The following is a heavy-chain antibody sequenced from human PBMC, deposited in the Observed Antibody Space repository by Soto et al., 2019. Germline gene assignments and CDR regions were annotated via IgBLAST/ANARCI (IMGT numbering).Heavy chain of an antibody. V-gene: IGHV4-39*01. Sequence: SETLSLTCTVSGGSISSSGYYWGWIRQPPGKGLEWIGSIYYSGSTYYNPSLKSRVTISVDTSKNQFSLKLSSVTAADTAVYYCASSGMYYYYYYMDVWGKGTTVTVSS. J-gene: IGHJ6*03. CDR3: ASSGMYYYYYYMDV. CDR1: GGSISSSGYY. CDR2: IYYSGST. D-gene: IGHD6-19*01.